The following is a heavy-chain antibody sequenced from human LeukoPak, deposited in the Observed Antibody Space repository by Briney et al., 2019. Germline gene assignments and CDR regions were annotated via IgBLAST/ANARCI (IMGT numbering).Heavy chain of an antibody. Sequence: ASVKVSCKASGYTFTGYYMHWVRQAPGQGLEWMGWINPNSGGTNYAQKFQGRVTMTRDTSISTAYMELSRLRSDDTAVYYCARETDGSGLTFDYWGQGTLVTVSS. V-gene: IGHV1-2*02. CDR1: GYTFTGYY. CDR2: INPNSGGT. J-gene: IGHJ4*02. CDR3: ARETDGSGLTFDY. D-gene: IGHD3-10*01.